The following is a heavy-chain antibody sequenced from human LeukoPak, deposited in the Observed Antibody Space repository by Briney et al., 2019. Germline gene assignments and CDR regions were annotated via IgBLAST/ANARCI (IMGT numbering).Heavy chain of an antibody. J-gene: IGHJ4*02. D-gene: IGHD4-17*01. CDR1: GFTFGSYA. Sequence: GGSLRLSCAASGFTFGSYAIHWVRQAPGKGLEWVTLISYDGSNKYYADSVKGRFTISRDNSKNTLYLQMNSLRAEDTAVYYCARGGNDYDFDYWGQGTLVTVSS. CDR2: ISYDGSNK. CDR3: ARGGNDYDFDY. V-gene: IGHV3-30*04.